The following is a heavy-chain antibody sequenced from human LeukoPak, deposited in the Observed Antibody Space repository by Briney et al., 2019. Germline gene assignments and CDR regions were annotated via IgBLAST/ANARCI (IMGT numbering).Heavy chain of an antibody. J-gene: IGHJ4*02. CDR2: IKQDGSEK. Sequence: GGSLRLSCAASRFTFSYYWMSWVRQAPGKGLEWVANIKQDGSEKYYVDSVKGRFTISRDNAKNPLYLQMNSLRAEDTAVYYCARDGGSAIPFDYWGQGTLVTVSS. CDR1: RFTFSYYW. V-gene: IGHV3-7*01. CDR3: ARDGGSAIPFDY.